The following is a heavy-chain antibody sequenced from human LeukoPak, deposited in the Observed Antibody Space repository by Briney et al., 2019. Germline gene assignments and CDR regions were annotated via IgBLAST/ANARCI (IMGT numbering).Heavy chain of an antibody. V-gene: IGHV3-11*05. CDR3: AKEGLLWFGELLYPDY. CDR1: GFTFTDHY. D-gene: IGHD3-10*01. Sequence: GGSLRLSCVASGFTFTDHYMNWIRQTPGKGLEWLSYISGSSHDIKYADSVEGRFTVSRDNSKRSLHLEMNSLRVEDTAVYYCAKEGLLWFGELLYPDYWGRGTLVTVSS. J-gene: IGHJ4*02. CDR2: ISGSSHDI.